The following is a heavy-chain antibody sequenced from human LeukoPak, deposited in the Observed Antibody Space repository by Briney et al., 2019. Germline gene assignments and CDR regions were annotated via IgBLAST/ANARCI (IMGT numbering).Heavy chain of an antibody. J-gene: IGHJ6*03. D-gene: IGHD2-2*01. CDR3: AREGPAASTSFYYFMDV. Sequence: GSLRLSCAASGFTVSSDYMSWVRQAPGKGLEWIGRMYTSGATNYNPSLKSRTTMSVDTSKNQLSLRLSSATAADRAVYYCAREGPAASTSFYYFMDVWGKGTTVTVSS. V-gene: IGHV4-4*07. CDR2: MYTSGAT. CDR1: GFTVSSDY.